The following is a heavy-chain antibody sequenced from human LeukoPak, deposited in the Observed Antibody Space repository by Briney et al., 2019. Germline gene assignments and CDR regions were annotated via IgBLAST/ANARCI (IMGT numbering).Heavy chain of an antibody. CDR2: IYYSGST. D-gene: IGHD4-11*01. J-gene: IGHJ6*03. V-gene: IGHV4-30-4*01. CDR1: GGSISSGDYY. CDR3: ARDHSTVRGGYYYYMDV. Sequence: SETLSLTCTVSGGSISSGDYYWSWIRQPPGKGLEWIGYIYYSGSTYYNPSLKSRVTISVDTSKNQFSLKLSSVTAADTAVYYCARDHSTVRGGYYYYMDVWGKGTTVTVSS.